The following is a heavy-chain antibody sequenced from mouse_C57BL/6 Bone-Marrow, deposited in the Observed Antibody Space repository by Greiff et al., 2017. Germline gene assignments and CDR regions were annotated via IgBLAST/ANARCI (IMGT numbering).Heavy chain of an antibody. Sequence: VQLQQSGPGLVQPSQSLSITCTVSGFSLTSYGVHWVRQSPGKGLEWLGVIWRGGSTDYNAAFISRLSITKDNSKSQVFFKMNSRRADDTAIYYCAKKGWLLPIYAMDDWGQGTSVTVSS. CDR1: GFSLTSYG. CDR3: AKKGWLLPIYAMDD. V-gene: IGHV2-5*01. J-gene: IGHJ4*01. D-gene: IGHD2-3*01. CDR2: IWRGGST.